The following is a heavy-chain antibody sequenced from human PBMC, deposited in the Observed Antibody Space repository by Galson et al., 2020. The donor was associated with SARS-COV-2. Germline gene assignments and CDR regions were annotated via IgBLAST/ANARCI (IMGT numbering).Heavy chain of an antibody. J-gene: IGHJ6*03. CDR1: GGSISSSDW. Sequence: TLSLTCAVSGGSISSSDWWGWVRQSPGKGLEWIGEIYHSGYINYNPSLKSRVTMSVDTSKNQFSLKLNSVAAADTALYYCSRIIVTAYYFSYMDVWGKGTAVTVSS. V-gene: IGHV4-4*02. CDR2: IYHSGYI. CDR3: SRIIVTAYYFSYMDV. D-gene: IGHD2-21*02.